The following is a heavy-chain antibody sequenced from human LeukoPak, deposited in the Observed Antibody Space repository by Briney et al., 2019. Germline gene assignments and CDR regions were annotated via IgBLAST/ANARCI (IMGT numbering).Heavy chain of an antibody. D-gene: IGHD3-10*01. CDR3: ARIRFGEIRFDL. CDR2: IYYSGST. CDR1: GGSISSSSYY. J-gene: IGHJ2*01. Sequence: SETLSLTCTVSGGSISSSSYYWGWIRQPPGKGLEWIGSIYYSGSTYYNPSLKSRVTISVDTSKNQFSLKLSSVTAADTAVYYCARIRFGEIRFDLWGRGTLVTVSS. V-gene: IGHV4-39*01.